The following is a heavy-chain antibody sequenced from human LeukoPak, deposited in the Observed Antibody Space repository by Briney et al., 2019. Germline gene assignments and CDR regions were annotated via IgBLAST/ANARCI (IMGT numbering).Heavy chain of an antibody. D-gene: IGHD6-13*01. CDR1: GFTFTNLW. CDR2: INSDASDT. V-gene: IGHV3-74*01. Sequence: PGGSLRLSCEVSGFTFTNLWMHWVRRVPGKGLVWVSRINSDASDTSYADSVKGRFTISRDNARNTLYLQMNSLRAEDTSVYYCARSRGFGSTWSHYSGMDVWVPGTTVTVSS. J-gene: IGHJ6*02. CDR3: ARSRGFGSTWSHYSGMDV.